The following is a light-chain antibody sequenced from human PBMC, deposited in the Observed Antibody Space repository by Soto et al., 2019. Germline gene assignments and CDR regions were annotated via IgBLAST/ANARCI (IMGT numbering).Light chain of an antibody. CDR3: SSYTSSITRV. Sequence: QSALTQPASVSGSPGQSITMSRTGTTSDVGGYNYVSWYQHHPGKAPKLIIFDVSNRPSSVSNRFSGSKSGNTASLTISGLQAEDEADYYCSSYTSSITRVFGGGTKLTVL. CDR2: DVS. CDR1: TSDVGGYNY. V-gene: IGLV2-14*03. J-gene: IGLJ3*02.